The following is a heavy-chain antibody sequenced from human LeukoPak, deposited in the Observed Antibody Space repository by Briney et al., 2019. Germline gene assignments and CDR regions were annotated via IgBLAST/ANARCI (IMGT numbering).Heavy chain of an antibody. CDR2: ISSSGTPL. V-gene: IGHV3-48*03. D-gene: IGHD4-17*01. J-gene: IGHJ4*02. CDR1: GFTFSSYA. CDR3: ARGVNDYGDYRGFDH. Sequence: GGSLRLSCAASGFTFSSYAMNWVRQAPGKGLEVVSSISSSGTPLYYADSVKGRFTISRDNARKSVYLEMNSLRAEDTAVYFCARGVNDYGDYRGFDHWGQGTLVTVSP.